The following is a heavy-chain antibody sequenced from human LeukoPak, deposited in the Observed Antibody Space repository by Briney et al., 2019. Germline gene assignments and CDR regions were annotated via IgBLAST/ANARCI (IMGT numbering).Heavy chain of an antibody. V-gene: IGHV4-4*02. CDR3: ARIRGYGSDYYYYYVDV. D-gene: IGHD6-19*01. CDR1: GGSISSKNW. CDR2: IYHGGST. Sequence: SETLSLTCAVSGGSISSKNWWSWVRQPPGKGLEWIGEIYHGGSTNYNPSLKSRVTISVDKSKNQFSLKLSSVTAADTAMYYCARIRGYGSDYYYYYVDVWGTGTTVTVSS. J-gene: IGHJ6*03.